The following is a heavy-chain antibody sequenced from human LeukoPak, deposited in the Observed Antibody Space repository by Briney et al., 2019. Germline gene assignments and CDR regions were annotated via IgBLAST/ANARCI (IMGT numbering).Heavy chain of an antibody. Sequence: PSETLSLTCAVYGGSFSGYYWGWIRQPPGKGLEWIGEINHSGSTNYNPSLKSRVTISVDTSKNQFSLKLSSVTAADTAVYYCARGLAPAAAGMGYWGQGTLVTVSS. D-gene: IGHD6-13*01. CDR3: ARGLAPAAAGMGY. CDR2: INHSGST. CDR1: GGSFSGYY. V-gene: IGHV4-34*01. J-gene: IGHJ4*02.